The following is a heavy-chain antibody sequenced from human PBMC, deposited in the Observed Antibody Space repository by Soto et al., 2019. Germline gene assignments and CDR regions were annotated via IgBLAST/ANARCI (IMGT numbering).Heavy chain of an antibody. CDR1: GGSISSGDYY. V-gene: IGHV4-30-4*01. J-gene: IGHJ3*02. CDR3: ARDHYYDSSGSPYAFDI. CDR2: IYYSGST. D-gene: IGHD3-22*01. Sequence: SETLSLTCTVSGGSISSGDYYWSWIRQPPGKGLEWIGYIYYSGSTYYNPSLKSRVTISVDTSKNQFSLKLSSVTAADTAVYYCARDHYYDSSGSPYAFDISGQGTMVTGSS.